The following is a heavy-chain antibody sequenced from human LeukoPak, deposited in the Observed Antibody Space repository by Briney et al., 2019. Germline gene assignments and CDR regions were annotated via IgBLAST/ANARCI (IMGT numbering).Heavy chain of an antibody. CDR2: IYYSGST. CDR3: ARQFARTIFGVVITDPLFDY. CDR1: GGSISSYY. Sequence: SETLSLTCTVSGGSISSYYWSWLRQPPGKGLEWIGYIYYSGSTNYNPSLKSRVTISVDTSKNQFSLKLSSVTAADTAVYYCARQFARTIFGVVITDPLFDYWGQGTLVTVSS. D-gene: IGHD3-3*01. J-gene: IGHJ4*02. V-gene: IGHV4-59*08.